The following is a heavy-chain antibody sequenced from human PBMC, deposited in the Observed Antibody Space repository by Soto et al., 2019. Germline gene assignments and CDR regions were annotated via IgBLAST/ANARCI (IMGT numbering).Heavy chain of an antibody. J-gene: IGHJ3*02. D-gene: IGHD3-22*01. CDR2: IYPGDSET. CDR1: GDSFTNYW. Sequence: GESLKISCKGSGDSFTNYWIGWVRQMPGKGLEFMGIIYPGDSETRYNPSFQGQVTISADRSISTVYLQWSSLKASDTAMYYCARRGYDSSGYYYAFDIWGQGTMVTVS. CDR3: ARRGYDSSGYYYAFDI. V-gene: IGHV5-51*01.